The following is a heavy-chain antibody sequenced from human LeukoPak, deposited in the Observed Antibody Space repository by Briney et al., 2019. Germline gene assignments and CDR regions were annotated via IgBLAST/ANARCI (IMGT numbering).Heavy chain of an antibody. Sequence: GGSLRLSCAASGFTFSSYWMSWVRQAPGKGLEWVANIKQDGSEKYYVDSVKGRFTISRDNAKNSLYLQMNSLRAEDTAVYYCARVRFGYYGSGSSDYWGQGTLVTVSS. V-gene: IGHV3-7*01. CDR2: IKQDGSEK. CDR3: ARVRFGYYGSGSSDY. D-gene: IGHD3-10*01. CDR1: GFTFSSYW. J-gene: IGHJ4*02.